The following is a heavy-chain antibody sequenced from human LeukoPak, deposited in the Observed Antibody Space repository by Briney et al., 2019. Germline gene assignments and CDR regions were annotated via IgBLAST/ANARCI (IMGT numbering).Heavy chain of an antibody. CDR1: GFTFSNAC. J-gene: IGHJ4*02. CDR2: IKSKSDGGTT. Sequence: GGSLRLSCAASGFTFSNACMTWVRQAPGKGLEWVGRIKSKSDGGTTDYAAPVKGRFTISRDDSKNMLYMQMNSLKTEDTAVYYCNMGGFHFDYWGQGTLVTVSS. D-gene: IGHD2-15*01. CDR3: NMGGFHFDY. V-gene: IGHV3-15*01.